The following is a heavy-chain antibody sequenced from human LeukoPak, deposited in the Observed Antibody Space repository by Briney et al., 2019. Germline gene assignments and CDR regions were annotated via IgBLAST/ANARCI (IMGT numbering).Heavy chain of an antibody. CDR1: GGSISNFY. CDR2: IYDSGST. D-gene: IGHD3-10*01. CDR3: ARHYGP. V-gene: IGHV4-39*01. Sequence: SETLSLTCTVSGGSISNFYWNWIRQPPGKGLEWIGSIYDSGSTYYNPSLKSRVTISVDTSKDQFSLKLNSVTAADTAVYYCARHYGPWGQGTLVTVSS. J-gene: IGHJ5*02.